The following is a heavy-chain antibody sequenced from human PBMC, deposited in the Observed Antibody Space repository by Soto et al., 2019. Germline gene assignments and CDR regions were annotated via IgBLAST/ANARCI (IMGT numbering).Heavy chain of an antibody. CDR3: ARAAYYYDSSNSGGFDY. CDR1: GFPFSSYA. Sequence: PGGSLRLSCAASGFPFSSYAMHWVRQAPGKGLEWVAVISYDGSNKYYADSVKGRFTISRDNSKNTLYLQMNSLRAEDTAVYYCARAAYYYDSSNSGGFDYWGQGTLVTVSS. V-gene: IGHV3-30-3*01. J-gene: IGHJ4*02. CDR2: ISYDGSNK. D-gene: IGHD3-22*01.